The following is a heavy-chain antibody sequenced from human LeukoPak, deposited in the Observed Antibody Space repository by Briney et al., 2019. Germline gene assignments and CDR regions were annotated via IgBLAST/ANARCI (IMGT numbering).Heavy chain of an antibody. Sequence: PGGSLRLSCAASGFTFSNYWMTWVRQAPGKGLEWAANIKQDGSEKYYVDSVKGRFTISRDNAKNSLYLQLNSLRAEDTAVYYCVRHNSHDAFDMWGQGTMVTVSS. CDR3: VRHNSHDAFDM. CDR1: GFTFSNYW. D-gene: IGHD1-20*01. V-gene: IGHV3-7*01. J-gene: IGHJ3*02. CDR2: IKQDGSEK.